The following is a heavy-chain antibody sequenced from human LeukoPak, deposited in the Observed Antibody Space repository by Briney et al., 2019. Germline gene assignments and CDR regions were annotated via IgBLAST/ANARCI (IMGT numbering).Heavy chain of an antibody. Sequence: GASVKVSCKASGGTFSSYAISWVRQAPGQGLEWMGRIIPILGIANYAQKFQGRVTITADKSTSTAYMELSSLRSEDTAVYYGARAGGVTDYFDYWGQGTLVTVSS. V-gene: IGHV1-69*04. CDR1: GGTFSSYA. CDR2: IIPILGIA. J-gene: IGHJ4*02. CDR3: ARAGGVTDYFDY. D-gene: IGHD2-21*02.